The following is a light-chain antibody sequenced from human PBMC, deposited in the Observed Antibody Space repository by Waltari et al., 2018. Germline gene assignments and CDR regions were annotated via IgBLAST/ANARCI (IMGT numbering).Light chain of an antibody. V-gene: IGLV2-14*01. J-gene: IGLJ1*01. Sequence: QSALTQPASVSGSPGQSITISCTGTSSDVGAYNYVSWYQQHPGKAPKLMIYEVSNRPSGVSNRFSGSKSGNTASLTISGLQAEDEADYYCNSYTSSSTLNFGTGTKVTVL. CDR3: NSYTSSSTLN. CDR1: SSDVGAYNY. CDR2: EVS.